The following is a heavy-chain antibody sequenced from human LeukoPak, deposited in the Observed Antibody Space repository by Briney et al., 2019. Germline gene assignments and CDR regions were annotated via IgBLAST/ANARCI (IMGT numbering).Heavy chain of an antibody. J-gene: IGHJ4*02. CDR2: IIPIFGTA. V-gene: IGHV1-69*01. Sequence: ASVKVSCKASGGTFSSYAISWVRQAPGQGLEWMGGIIPIFGTANYAQKFQGRVTITADESTSTAYMELSSLRSEDTAVYYCASPSARPSSWSPFEFDYRGQGTLVTVSS. CDR3: ASPSARPSSWSPFEFDY. D-gene: IGHD6-13*01. CDR1: GGTFSSYA.